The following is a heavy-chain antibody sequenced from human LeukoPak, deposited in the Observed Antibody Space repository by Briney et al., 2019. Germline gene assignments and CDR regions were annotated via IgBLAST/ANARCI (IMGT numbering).Heavy chain of an antibody. CDR3: ASPRPNSSGWY. J-gene: IGHJ4*02. D-gene: IGHD6-19*01. V-gene: IGHV4-39*01. CDR1: GGSISSSSYY. CDR2: IYYSGST. Sequence: SETLSLTCTVSGGSISSSSYYWGWIRQPPGKGLEWIGSIYYSGSTYYNPSLKSRVTISVDTSKNQFSLKLSSVTAADTAVYYCASPRPNSSGWYWGQGTLVTVSS.